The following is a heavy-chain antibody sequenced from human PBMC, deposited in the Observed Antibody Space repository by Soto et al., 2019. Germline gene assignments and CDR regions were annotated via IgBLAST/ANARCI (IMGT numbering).Heavy chain of an antibody. D-gene: IGHD5-18*01. CDR2: IYSDGNT. CDR3: ARVLIQNTGWTPWDY. CDR1: GGSIRSSNYH. V-gene: IGHV4-39*01. Sequence: SETLSLTCTVSGGSIRSSNYHWGWIRQPPGKGLEWIGNIYSDGNTHYNPPFASRATISVDTSKNQLSLKLTSVTATDTAVYYCARVLIQNTGWTPWDYWGQGAPVTVSS. J-gene: IGHJ4*02.